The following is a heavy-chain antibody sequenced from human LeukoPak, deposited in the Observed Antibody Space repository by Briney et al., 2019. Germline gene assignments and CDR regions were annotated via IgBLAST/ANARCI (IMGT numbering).Heavy chain of an antibody. D-gene: IGHD6-13*01. CDR2: ISGSGGST. Sequence: PGGSLRLSCAASGFTFSSYAMSWVRQAPGKGLEWVSGISGSGGSTYYADSVKGRFTISRHNSKNTLYLQMNSLRAEDTAVYYCARDLFEQAPHQQLVAYYGMDVWGQGTTVTVSS. CDR1: GFTFSSYA. J-gene: IGHJ6*02. CDR3: ARDLFEQAPHQQLVAYYGMDV. V-gene: IGHV3-23*01.